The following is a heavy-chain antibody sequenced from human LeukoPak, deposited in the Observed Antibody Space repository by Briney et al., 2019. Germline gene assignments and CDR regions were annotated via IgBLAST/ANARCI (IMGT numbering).Heavy chain of an antibody. Sequence: GGSLRLSCAASGFTFSSYAMHWVRQAPGKGLEWVAVISYDGSNKYYADSVKGRFTISRDNSKNTLYLQMNSLRAEDTAVYYCARDGEGAVASGNYLDYWGQGTLVTVSS. J-gene: IGHJ4*02. D-gene: IGHD6-19*01. CDR1: GFTFSSYA. CDR3: ARDGEGAVASGNYLDY. CDR2: ISYDGSNK. V-gene: IGHV3-30-3*01.